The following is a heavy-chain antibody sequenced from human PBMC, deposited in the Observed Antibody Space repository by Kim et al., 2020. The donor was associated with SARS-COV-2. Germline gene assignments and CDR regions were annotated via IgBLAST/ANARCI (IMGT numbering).Heavy chain of an antibody. CDR2: IYYSGST. CDR1: GGSISSYY. Sequence: SETLSLTCTVSGGSISSYYWSWIRQPPGKGLEWIGDIYYSGSTNYNPSLKSRVTISVDTSKNQFSLKLSSVTAADTAVDYCARARGGIFGVVTHFDSWG. V-gene: IGHV4-59*13. CDR3: ARARGGIFGVVTHFDS. J-gene: IGHJ4*01. D-gene: IGHD3-3*01.